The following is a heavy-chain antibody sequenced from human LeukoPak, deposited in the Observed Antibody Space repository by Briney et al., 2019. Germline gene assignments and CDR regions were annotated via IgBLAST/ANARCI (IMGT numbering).Heavy chain of an antibody. Sequence: PSETLCLTCTVSGGSISSYYWSWIRQPPGKGLEWIGYIYYSGSTNYNPSLKSRVTISVDTSKNQFSLKLSSVTAADTAVYYCARTTYYYYMDVWGKGTPVSVSS. V-gene: IGHV4-59*01. D-gene: IGHD1-1*01. CDR3: ARTTYYYYMDV. CDR2: IYYSGST. J-gene: IGHJ6*03. CDR1: GGSISSYY.